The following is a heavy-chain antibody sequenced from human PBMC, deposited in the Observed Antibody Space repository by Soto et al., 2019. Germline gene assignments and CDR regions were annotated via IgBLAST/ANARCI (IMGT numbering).Heavy chain of an antibody. V-gene: IGHV3-9*01. CDR1: GFTFDDYA. CDR2: ISWNSGSI. CDR3: AKASRLSAFDI. Sequence: EVQLVESGGGLVQPGRSLRLSCAASGFTFDDYAMHWVRQAPGKGLEWVSGISWNSGSIGYADSVKGRFTISRDNAKNSLYLQMNSLRAEDTALYYCAKASRLSAFDIWGQGTMVTVSS. J-gene: IGHJ3*02.